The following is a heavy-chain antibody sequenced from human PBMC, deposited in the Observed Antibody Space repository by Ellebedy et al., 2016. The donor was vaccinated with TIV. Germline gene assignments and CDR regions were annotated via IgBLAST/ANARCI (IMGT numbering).Heavy chain of an antibody. J-gene: IGHJ4*01. V-gene: IGHV3-15*01. D-gene: IGHD5-18*01. CDR1: GFTFSNAW. CDR2: IKSKTDGGAA. Sequence: GESLKIPCAASGFTFSNAWMNWVRQAPGKGLEWVGRIKSKTDGGAADYAAPVKGRFTISRDDSKNTRYLQMNSLKTEDTAVYFCTTVYRYNYDSVWGQGTLVTVSS. CDR3: TTVYRYNYDSV.